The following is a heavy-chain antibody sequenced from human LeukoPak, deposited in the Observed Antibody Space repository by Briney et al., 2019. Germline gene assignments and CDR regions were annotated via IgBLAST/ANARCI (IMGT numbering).Heavy chain of an antibody. V-gene: IGHV3-23*01. CDR3: AKDRGFDWVFDY. J-gene: IGHJ4*02. Sequence: GGSLRLSCAASGFTFSSYAMSWVRQAPGKGLEWVSVISGSGGSTYYADSVKGRFTISRDNSKNTLYLQMNSLRAEDTAVYYCAKDRGFDWVFDYWGQGTLVTVSS. CDR2: ISGSGGST. CDR1: GFTFSSYA. D-gene: IGHD3-9*01.